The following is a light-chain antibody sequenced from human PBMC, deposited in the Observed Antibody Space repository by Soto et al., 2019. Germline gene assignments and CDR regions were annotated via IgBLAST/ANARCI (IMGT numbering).Light chain of an antibody. Sequence: EIVMTQSPATLSVSPGERATLSCRASQNIRRRLAWYQQRPGQAPRLLLYHASTRATGIPARFSGSGFGTDFTLTISSLQDEDFAVYFCQQYDNWPPVTFGGGTKVDIK. CDR3: QQYDNWPPVT. CDR2: HAS. V-gene: IGKV3-15*01. J-gene: IGKJ4*01. CDR1: QNIRRR.